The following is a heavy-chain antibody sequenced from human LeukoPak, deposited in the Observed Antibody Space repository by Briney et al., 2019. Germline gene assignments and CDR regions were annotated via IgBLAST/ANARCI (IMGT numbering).Heavy chain of an antibody. D-gene: IGHD3-22*01. CDR3: AKDLSLYDSSGFDI. J-gene: IGHJ3*02. CDR2: ISGSGSGT. V-gene: IGHV3-23*01. CDR1: GFTFSNYI. Sequence: GGSLRLSCAASGFTFSNYIMGWVRQAPGKGLEWVSSISGSGSGTYSADSVKGRFTFSRDNSKTTLYLQMNSLRAEDTAVYYCAKDLSLYDSSGFDIWGQGTMVTVSS.